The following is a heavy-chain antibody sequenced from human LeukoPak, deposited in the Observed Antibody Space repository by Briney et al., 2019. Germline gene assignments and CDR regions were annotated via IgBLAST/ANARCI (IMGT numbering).Heavy chain of an antibody. CDR3: YGESYLFDY. CDR2: IKQDGSEK. CDR1: GFTVSSYW. D-gene: IGHD3-10*01. V-gene: IGHV3-7*01. Sequence: GGSLRLSCAASGFTVSSYWMSWVRQAPGKGLEWVANIKQDGSEKYYVDSVKGRFTISRDNAKNSLHLQMNSLRAEDTAVYYCYGESYLFDYWGQGTLVTVSS. J-gene: IGHJ4*02.